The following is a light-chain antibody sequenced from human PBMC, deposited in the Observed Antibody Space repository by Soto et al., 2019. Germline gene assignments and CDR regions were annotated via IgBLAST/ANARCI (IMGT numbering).Light chain of an antibody. CDR1: QSISHY. Sequence: DIQMTQSPSSLSAAAGDRVTITCRASQSISHYLNWYQQKPGKAPKLLLYGASTLQSGVPSRFSGSGSGTDFTLAIDILQPEDFATYYCQQYNSYWTFGQGTKVEIK. V-gene: IGKV1-39*01. CDR2: GAS. CDR3: QQYNSYWT. J-gene: IGKJ1*01.